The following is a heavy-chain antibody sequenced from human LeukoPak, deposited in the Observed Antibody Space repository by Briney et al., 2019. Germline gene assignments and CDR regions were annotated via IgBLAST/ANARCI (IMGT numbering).Heavy chain of an antibody. D-gene: IGHD6-13*01. Sequence: GGSLRLSCAASGFTFSRYWMTWVRQAPGKGLEWVANIKEDGSENSYVESVKGRFTISRDNAKNSLYLQMNSLRAEDTAVYYCARDLPLIAAAGTCFDYWGQGTLVTVSS. V-gene: IGHV3-7*03. CDR3: ARDLPLIAAAGTCFDY. J-gene: IGHJ4*02. CDR1: GFTFSRYW. CDR2: IKEDGSEN.